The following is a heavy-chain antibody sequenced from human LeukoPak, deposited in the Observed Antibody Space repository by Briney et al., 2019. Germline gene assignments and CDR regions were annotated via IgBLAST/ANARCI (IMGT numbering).Heavy chain of an antibody. CDR2: IWYDGTNK. V-gene: IGHV3-33*01. J-gene: IGHJ6*02. CDR1: GFTFNHYG. D-gene: IGHD3-22*01. CDR3: ARDSDFDSSGYYPYYYYYYKMDV. Sequence: GGSLRLSCTASGFTFNHYGMHWVRQAPGKRLEWVAGIWYDGTNKYYADSVKGRFTISRDNAKNSLFLQMNSLRAEDTAVYYCARDSDFDSSGYYPYYYYYYKMDVWGQGTTVTVSS.